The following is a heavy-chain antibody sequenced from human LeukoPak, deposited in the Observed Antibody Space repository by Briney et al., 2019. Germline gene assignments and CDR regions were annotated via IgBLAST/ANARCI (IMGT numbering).Heavy chain of an antibody. CDR1: GFTFSSYW. CDR3: ASARGSSGYYPDY. J-gene: IGHJ4*02. V-gene: IGHV3-7*01. Sequence: GGSLRLSCAASGFTFSSYWMSWVRQAPGKGLEWVANIKQDGSEKYYADSVKGRFTISRDNSKNTLYLQMNSLRAEDTAVYYCASARGSSGYYPDYWGQGTLVTVSS. D-gene: IGHD3-22*01. CDR2: IKQDGSEK.